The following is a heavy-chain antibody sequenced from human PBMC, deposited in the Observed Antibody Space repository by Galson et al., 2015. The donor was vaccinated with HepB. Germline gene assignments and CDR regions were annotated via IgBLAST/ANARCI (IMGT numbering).Heavy chain of an antibody. CDR3: ARESSAAGTRGFDY. D-gene: IGHD6-13*01. V-gene: IGHV3-7*03. CDR1: GFTFSSYW. J-gene: IGHJ4*02. CDR2: IKQDGSEK. Sequence: SLRLSCAASGFTFSSYWMSWVRQAPGKGLEWVANIKQDGSEKYYVDSVKGRFTISRDNAKNSLYLQMNSLRAEDTAVYYCARESSAAGTRGFDYWGQGTLVTVSS.